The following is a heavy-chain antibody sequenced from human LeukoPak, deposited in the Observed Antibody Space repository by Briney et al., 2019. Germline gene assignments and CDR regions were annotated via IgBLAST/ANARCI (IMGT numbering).Heavy chain of an antibody. CDR2: IFPGDSDT. CDR1: GYSFTTYW. D-gene: IGHD1/OR15-1a*01. J-gene: IGHJ4*02. Sequence: LGESLKISCKGSGYSFTTYWIGWVRQMPGKGLEWIGTIFPGDSDTTYSPSLQGQVTISADKSINTAYLQWSSLRASDTAMYYCATSESQTRFDYWGQGTPVTVSS. CDR3: ATSESQTRFDY. V-gene: IGHV5-51*01.